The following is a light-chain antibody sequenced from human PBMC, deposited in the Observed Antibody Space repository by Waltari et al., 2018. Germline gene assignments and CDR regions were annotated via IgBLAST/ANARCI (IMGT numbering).Light chain of an antibody. CDR3: SSYTSSSNVV. CDR1: SSDVGVSNY. CDR2: EVS. V-gene: IGLV2-14*01. J-gene: IGLJ2*01. Sequence: QSALTQPASVSGSPGQSITLSSTGTSSDVGVSNYSSWYQQHPGKAPKLMIYEVSNRPSGVSNRFSGSKSGNTASLTISGLQAEDEADYYCSSYTSSSNVVFGGGTKLTVL.